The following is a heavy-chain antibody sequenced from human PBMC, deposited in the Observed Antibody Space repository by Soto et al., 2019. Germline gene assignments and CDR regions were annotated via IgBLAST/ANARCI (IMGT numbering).Heavy chain of an antibody. J-gene: IGHJ6*03. Sequence: GGSLRLSCAASGWTFSSYAMSWVRQAPGKGLEWVSAISGSGGSTYYADSVKGRFTISRDNSKNTLYLQMNSLRAEDTAVYYCAKDLFGGVYDSGSPYYYYMDVWGKGTTVTVSS. D-gene: IGHD3-10*01. V-gene: IGHV3-23*01. CDR1: GWTFSSYA. CDR3: AKDLFGGVYDSGSPYYYYMDV. CDR2: ISGSGGST.